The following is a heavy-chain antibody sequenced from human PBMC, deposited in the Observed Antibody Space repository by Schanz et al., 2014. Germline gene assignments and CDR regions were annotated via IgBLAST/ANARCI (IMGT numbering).Heavy chain of an antibody. CDR1: GFTLSNSD. D-gene: IGHD6-13*01. CDR3: AREQIMAAAGLVDY. V-gene: IGHV3-13*01. Sequence: VQLVESGGGLVQPGGSLRLSCAASGFTLSNSDMHWVRQGTGKGLEWVSTIGYLGDTYYPDSVKGRFTVSRDSGQNSLYLQMNSLRAEDTAVYYCAREQIMAAAGLVDYWGQGTLVTVSS. CDR2: IGYLGDT. J-gene: IGHJ4*02.